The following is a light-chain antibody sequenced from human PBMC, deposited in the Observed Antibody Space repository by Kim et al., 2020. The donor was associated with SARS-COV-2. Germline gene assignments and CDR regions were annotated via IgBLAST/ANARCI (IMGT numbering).Light chain of an antibody. V-gene: IGKV3D-20*01. CDR3: QQYGSSPYT. J-gene: IGKJ2*01. Sequence: EIVLTQSPATLSLSPGERATLSCGASQSVRSRYLAWYQQKPGLAPRLLIYDTLTRATGIPDRFSGSGSGTDFTLTISRLEPEDFAVYYCQQYGSSPYTFGQGTKLEIK. CDR1: QSVRSRY. CDR2: DTL.